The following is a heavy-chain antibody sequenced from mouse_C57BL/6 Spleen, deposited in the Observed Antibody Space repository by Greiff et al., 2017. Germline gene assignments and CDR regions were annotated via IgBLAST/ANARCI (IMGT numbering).Heavy chain of an antibody. CDR2: ISSGRSTI. D-gene: IGHD1-1*02. V-gene: IGHV5-17*01. CDR3: ARWWYAMDY. CDR1: GFTFRDYG. Sequence: EVQRVESGGGLVKPGGSLKLSCAASGFTFRDYGMHWVRQAPAKGLGWVAYISSGRSTIYYADTVKGLFTISRDNAKNTLFLQMTSLRSEDTAMYYCARWWYAMDYWGQGTSVTVSS. J-gene: IGHJ4*01.